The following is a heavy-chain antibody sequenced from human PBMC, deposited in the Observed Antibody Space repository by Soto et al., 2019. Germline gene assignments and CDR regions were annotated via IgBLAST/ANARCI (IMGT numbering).Heavy chain of an antibody. Sequence: QVQLQESGPGLVEPSGTLSLTCAVSGGSVSTSNWWTWVRQPPGKGLEWIGEISHVGSTNYNPSLKSRVSISIDKSKNQVFLNLNSVTAADTAVYYCATRDDSSGYVWGRGTLVTVSS. V-gene: IGHV4-4*02. CDR3: ATRDDSSGYV. D-gene: IGHD3-22*01. CDR1: GGSVSTSNW. J-gene: IGHJ2*01. CDR2: ISHVGST.